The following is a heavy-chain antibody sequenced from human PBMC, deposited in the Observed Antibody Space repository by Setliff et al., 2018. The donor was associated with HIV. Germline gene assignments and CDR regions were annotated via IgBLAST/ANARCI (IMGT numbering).Heavy chain of an antibody. CDR3: AHRRPGKWLEPEWFDP. J-gene: IGHJ5*02. D-gene: IGHD6-19*01. Sequence: TLSLTCTISGGSITSHYWSWIRQPPGRALEWLARIDWDDDKFYSTSLKTRLTISKDTSKNQVVLTMTNMDPVDTATYYCAHRRPGKWLEPEWFDPWGQGTLVTVSS. CDR2: IDWDDDK. V-gene: IGHV2-70*12. CDR1: GGSITSHYW.